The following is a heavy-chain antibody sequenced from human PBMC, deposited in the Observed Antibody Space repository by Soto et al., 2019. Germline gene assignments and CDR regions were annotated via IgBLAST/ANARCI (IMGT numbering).Heavy chain of an antibody. CDR2: ISAYNGNT. D-gene: IGHD3-9*01. CDR1: GYTFTSYG. V-gene: IGHV1-18*01. J-gene: IGHJ4*02. Sequence: QVQLVQSGAEVKKPGASVKVSCKASGYTFTSYGISWVRQAPGQGLEWMGWISAYNGNTNYAQKLQGRVTMTTDTTPSTAYMELGSLRSDDTAVYYCARDIAVDWYGHPVDYWGQGTLVTVSS. CDR3: ARDIAVDWYGHPVDY.